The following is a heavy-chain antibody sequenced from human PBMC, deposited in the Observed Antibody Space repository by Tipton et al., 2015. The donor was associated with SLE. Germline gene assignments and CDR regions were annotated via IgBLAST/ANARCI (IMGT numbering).Heavy chain of an antibody. CDR2: IIPIFGTA. Sequence: QVQLVQSGAEVKKPGSSVKVSCKASGGTFSSYAISWVRQAPGQGLEWMGGIIPIFGTANYAQKFQGRVTITADKSTSTAYMELSSPRSEDTAVYYCARDPDYYDSSGYQQDSWGQGTLVTVSS. J-gene: IGHJ4*02. CDR1: GGTFSSYA. CDR3: ARDPDYYDSSGYQQDS. D-gene: IGHD3-22*01. V-gene: IGHV1-69*06.